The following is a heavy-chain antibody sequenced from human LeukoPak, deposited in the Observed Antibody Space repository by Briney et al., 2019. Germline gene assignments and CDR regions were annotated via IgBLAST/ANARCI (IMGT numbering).Heavy chain of an antibody. V-gene: IGHV3-23*01. J-gene: IGHJ4*02. Sequence: GGSLRLSCAASGFTFSSYAMSWVRQAPGKGLEWVSAISGSGGSTYYADSVKGRFTISRDNSKNTLYLQMNSLRAEDTAVYYCARSGRITTIVVVRLIDYWGQGTLVTVSS. D-gene: IGHD3-22*01. CDR2: ISGSGGST. CDR1: GFTFSSYA. CDR3: ARSGRITTIVVVRLIDY.